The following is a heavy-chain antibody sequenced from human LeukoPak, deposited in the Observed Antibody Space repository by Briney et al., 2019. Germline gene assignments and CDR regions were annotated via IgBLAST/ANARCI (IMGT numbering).Heavy chain of an antibody. CDR3: AKGPGAAVAKRYIQH. Sequence: GGSLRLSCAASGFTFNDYAMHWVRQAPGKGLEWVSLISWDSGNTYYSDSVKGRFTISRDNSKNFLSLQMNSLRAEDTALYYCAKGPGAAVAKRYIQHWGQGTLVTVSS. CDR2: ISWDSGNT. CDR1: GFTFNDYA. D-gene: IGHD6-19*01. J-gene: IGHJ1*01. V-gene: IGHV3-43D*03.